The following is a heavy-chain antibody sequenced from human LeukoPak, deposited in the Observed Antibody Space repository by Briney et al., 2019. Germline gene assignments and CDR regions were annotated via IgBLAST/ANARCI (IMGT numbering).Heavy chain of an antibody. D-gene: IGHD6-19*01. CDR3: ARDGSSFSSAWYNHYGMDV. V-gene: IGHV3-21*01. J-gene: IGHJ6*02. CDR2: ISKSSSYI. CDR1: GFIFSDYS. Sequence: GGSLRLSCGAPGFIFSDYSMNWVRQAPGKGLEWDSSISKSSSYIYYADSVKGRFTISRDNAKNSLYLQMKSLSAGDTAVYYCARDGSSFSSAWYNHYGMDVWGQGTTVTVSS.